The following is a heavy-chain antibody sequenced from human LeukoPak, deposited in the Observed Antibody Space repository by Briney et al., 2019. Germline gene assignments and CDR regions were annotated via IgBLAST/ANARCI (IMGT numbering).Heavy chain of an antibody. CDR3: ARRYCGGGTCYSFRGDWFDP. V-gene: IGHV3-33*01. Sequence: GGSLRLSCAASGFTFSSYGMHWVRQAPGKGLEWVAVIWYDGSNKYYADSVEGRFTISRDSSKNTLYLRMNSLRAEDTAMYYCARRYCGGGTCYSFRGDWFDPWGQGTLVTVSS. CDR1: GFTFSSYG. D-gene: IGHD2-15*01. J-gene: IGHJ5*02. CDR2: IWYDGSNK.